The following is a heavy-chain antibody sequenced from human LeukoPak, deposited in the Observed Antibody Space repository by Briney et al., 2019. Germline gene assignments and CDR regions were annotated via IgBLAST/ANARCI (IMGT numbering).Heavy chain of an antibody. Sequence: GGSLRLSCAASGFTVSSNYMSWVRQAPGKGLEWVSVIYSGGTTYYADSVKGRFTISRDISKNTLYLQMNSLRADDTAVYYCASLDRSGFAFDYWGQGTLVTVSS. J-gene: IGHJ4*02. CDR1: GFTVSSNY. V-gene: IGHV3-53*01. D-gene: IGHD3-22*01. CDR3: ASLDRSGFAFDY. CDR2: IYSGGTT.